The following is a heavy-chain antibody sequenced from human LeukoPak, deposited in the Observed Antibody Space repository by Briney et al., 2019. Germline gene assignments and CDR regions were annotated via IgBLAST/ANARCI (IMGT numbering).Heavy chain of an antibody. CDR2: IYYSGST. D-gene: IGHD2-15*01. CDR3: ARLVVVVAATSTFLDY. J-gene: IGHJ4*02. V-gene: IGHV4-39*07. Sequence: SETLSLTCTVSGGSISSSSYYWGWIRQPPGNGLEWIGSIYYSGSTYYNPSLKSRVTISVDTSKNQFSLKLSSVTAADTAVYYCARLVVVVAATSTFLDYWGQGTLVTVSS. CDR1: GGSISSSSYY.